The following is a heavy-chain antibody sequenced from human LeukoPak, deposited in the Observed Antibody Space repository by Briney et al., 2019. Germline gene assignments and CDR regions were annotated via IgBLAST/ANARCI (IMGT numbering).Heavy chain of an antibody. CDR3: ARAQYYYDSSGAFDY. V-gene: IGHV4-34*01. J-gene: IGHJ4*02. Sequence: PSETLSLTCAVYGGSFSGYYWSWICQPPGKGLEWIGEINHSGSTNYNPSLKSRVTISVDTSKNQFSLKLSSVTAADTAVYYCARAQYYYDSSGAFDYWGQGTLVTVSS. CDR2: INHSGST. D-gene: IGHD3-22*01. CDR1: GGSFSGYY.